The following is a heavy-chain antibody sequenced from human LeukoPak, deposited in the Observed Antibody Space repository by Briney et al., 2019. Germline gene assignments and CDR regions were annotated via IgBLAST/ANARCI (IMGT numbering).Heavy chain of an antibody. J-gene: IGHJ5*02. CDR1: GYTFTGYY. V-gene: IGHV1-2*06. CDR2: INPNSGGT. Sequence: ASVKVSCKASGYTFTGYYMHWVRQAPGQGLEWMGRINPNSGGTNYAQKFQGRVTMTRDTSISTAYMELSRLRSDDTAVYYCARGYRFYDFWSGNNWFDPWGQGTLVTVSS. CDR3: ARGYRFYDFWSGNNWFDP. D-gene: IGHD3-3*01.